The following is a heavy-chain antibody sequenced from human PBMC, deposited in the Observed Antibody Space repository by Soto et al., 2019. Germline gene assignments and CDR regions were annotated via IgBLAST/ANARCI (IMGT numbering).Heavy chain of an antibody. Sequence: ASVKVSCKASGGTFSSYAISWVRQAPGQGLEWMGGIIPIFGTANYAQKFQGRVTITADESTSTAYMELSSLRSEDTAVYYCARYGELSYGMDVWGQGTTVTVSS. J-gene: IGHJ6*02. CDR1: GGTFSSYA. D-gene: IGHD3-10*01. CDR2: IIPIFGTA. CDR3: ARYGELSYGMDV. V-gene: IGHV1-69*13.